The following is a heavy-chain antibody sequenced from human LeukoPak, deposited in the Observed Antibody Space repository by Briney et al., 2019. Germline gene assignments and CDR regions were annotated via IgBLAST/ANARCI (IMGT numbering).Heavy chain of an antibody. V-gene: IGHV1-69*04. CDR3: ARGRGCGGGSCLYYYGMDV. CDR2: IIPILGIA. CDR1: GGTFSSYA. D-gene: IGHD2-15*01. Sequence: SVKVSCKASGGTFSSYAISWVRQAPGQGLEWMGRIIPILGIANYAQKFQGRVTITADKSTSTAYMELSSLRSEDTAVYYCARGRGCGGGSCLYYYGMDVWGQGTTVTVSS. J-gene: IGHJ6*02.